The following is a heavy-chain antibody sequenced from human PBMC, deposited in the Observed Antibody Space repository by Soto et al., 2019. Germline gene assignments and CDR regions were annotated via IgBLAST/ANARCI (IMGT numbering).Heavy chain of an antibody. CDR3: ARHKLATVDY. Sequence: QLQLQESGPGLVKPSETLSLTCTVSGGSISSSSYYWGWIRQPTGKGLEWIGSIYYSGSTYYNPSLKSRVTISVDTSKNQFSLKLSSVSAADTAVYYCARHKLATVDYWGQGTLVTVSS. D-gene: IGHD5-12*01. CDR1: GGSISSSSYY. J-gene: IGHJ4*02. CDR2: IYYSGST. V-gene: IGHV4-39*01.